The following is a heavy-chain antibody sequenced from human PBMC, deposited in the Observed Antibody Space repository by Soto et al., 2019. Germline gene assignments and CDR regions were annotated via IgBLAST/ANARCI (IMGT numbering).Heavy chain of an antibody. Sequence: GESLKISCMGSGYSFTSYWISWVRQMPGKGLEWMGRIDPSDSYTNYSPSFQGHVTISADKSISTAYLQWSSLKASDTAMYYCARPTTVKDYYYFGIDVWGQVPTVTISS. D-gene: IGHD4-17*01. J-gene: IGHJ6*02. CDR1: GYSFTSYW. CDR2: IDPSDSYT. CDR3: ARPTTVKDYYYFGIDV. V-gene: IGHV5-10-1*01.